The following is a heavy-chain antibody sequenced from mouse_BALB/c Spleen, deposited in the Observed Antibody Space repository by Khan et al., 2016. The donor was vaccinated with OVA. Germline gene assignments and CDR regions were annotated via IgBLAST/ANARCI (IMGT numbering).Heavy chain of an antibody. CDR2: IWGGGST. CDR3: AKGVWSYYYAVDY. Sequence: QVQLKESGPGLVAPSQSLSITCSVSGFSLTDYGVSWIRQPPGKGLEWLGVIWGGGSTFYNSVLESRLSISKDNSKSQVFLKMNSLQTDDTAMYYCAKGVWSYYYAVDYWGQGTSGTVSS. D-gene: IGHD2-10*02. J-gene: IGHJ4*01. V-gene: IGHV2-6-5*01. CDR1: GFSLTDYG.